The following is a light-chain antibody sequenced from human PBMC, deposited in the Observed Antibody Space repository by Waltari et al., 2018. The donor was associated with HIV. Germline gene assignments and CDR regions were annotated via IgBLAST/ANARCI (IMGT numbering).Light chain of an antibody. J-gene: IGLJ3*02. CDR3: SSYGDSLRVL. V-gene: IGLV2-8*01. CDR1: SSDIGASDF. Sequence: QSALTQPPSASGSLGQSVTISCTGSSSDIGASDFVSWFQQHPHSAPKLLLYEVTRRPSTVSDRFSGSRSGNTAFLTVAGLQPDDEATYFCSSYGDSLRVLFGGGTNVTVL. CDR2: EVT.